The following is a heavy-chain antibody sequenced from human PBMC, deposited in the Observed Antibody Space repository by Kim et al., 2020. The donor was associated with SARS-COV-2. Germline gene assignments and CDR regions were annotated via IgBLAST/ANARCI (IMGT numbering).Heavy chain of an antibody. V-gene: IGHV3-43*01. D-gene: IGHD6-19*01. CDR1: GFTFDDYT. Sequence: GGSLRLSCAASGFTFDDYTMHWVRQAPGKGLEWVSLISWDGGSTYYADSVKGRFTISRDNSKDSLYLQMNSLRTEDTALYYCAKDTTLSSSGDYYYYYGMDVWGQGTTVTVSS. CDR2: ISWDGGST. CDR3: AKDTTLSSSGDYYYYYGMDV. J-gene: IGHJ6*02.